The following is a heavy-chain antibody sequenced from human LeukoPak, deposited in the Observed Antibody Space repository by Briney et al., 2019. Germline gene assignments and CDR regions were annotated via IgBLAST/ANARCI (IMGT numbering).Heavy chain of an antibody. J-gene: IGHJ4*02. Sequence: ASVKVSCKASGYTFTSYDINWVRHVTGQGLEWMGWMSPNSGDTGYAQKFQGRVTMTRDTSISTAYMELTSLRSEDTAIYYCARGPPNWGFDFWGQGALVTVSS. D-gene: IGHD7-27*01. CDR1: GYTFTSYD. CDR3: ARGPPNWGFDF. CDR2: MSPNSGDT. V-gene: IGHV1-8*01.